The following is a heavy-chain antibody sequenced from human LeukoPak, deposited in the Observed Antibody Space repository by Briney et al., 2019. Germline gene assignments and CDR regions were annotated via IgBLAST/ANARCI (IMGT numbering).Heavy chain of an antibody. D-gene: IGHD1-26*01. J-gene: IGHJ4*02. CDR3: TRALVGATIEFDY. CDR2: IRSKAYGGTT. V-gene: IGHV3-49*03. CDR1: GFTFGDYA. Sequence: GGSLRLSCTASGFTFGDYAMSWFRQAPGKGLEWVGFIRSKAYGGTTEYAAPVKGRFTISRDDSKSIAYLQMNSLKTEDTAVYYCTRALVGATIEFDYWGQGTLVTVSS.